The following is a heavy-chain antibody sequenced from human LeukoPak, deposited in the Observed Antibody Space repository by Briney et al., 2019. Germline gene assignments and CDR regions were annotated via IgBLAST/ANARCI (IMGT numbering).Heavy chain of an antibody. CDR3: ARDTAMGPFDY. CDR2: IYSGGST. D-gene: IGHD5-18*01. Sequence: GGSLRLSCAASGFTVSSNYMSRVRQAPGKGLEWVSIIYSGGSTFYADSVKGRFTISRDNSKNTLYLQMNSLRAEDTAVYYCARDTAMGPFDYWGQGTLVTVSS. J-gene: IGHJ4*02. CDR1: GFTVSSNY. V-gene: IGHV3-53*01.